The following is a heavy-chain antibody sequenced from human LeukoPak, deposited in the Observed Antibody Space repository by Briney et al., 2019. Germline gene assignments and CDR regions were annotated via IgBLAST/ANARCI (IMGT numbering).Heavy chain of an antibody. CDR2: MNPNSGNT. Sequence: GASVKVSXKASGYTFTSYDINWVRQATGQGLEWMGWMNPNSGNTGYAQKFQGRVTITRNTSISTAYMELSSLRSEDAAVYYCARAYSSSWYTPVYYYYMDVRGKGTTVTVSS. CDR1: GYTFTSYD. J-gene: IGHJ6*03. CDR3: ARAYSSSWYTPVYYYYMDV. D-gene: IGHD6-13*01. V-gene: IGHV1-8*03.